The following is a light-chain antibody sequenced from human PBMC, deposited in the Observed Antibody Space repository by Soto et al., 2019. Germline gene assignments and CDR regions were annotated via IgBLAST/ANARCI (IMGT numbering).Light chain of an antibody. CDR2: GAS. CDR3: QQRCNWPPVT. V-gene: IGKV3D-20*02. Sequence: EIVLTQSPGTLSLSPGERATLSCRASQSVSNNYLAWYQQKPGQAPRLLIYGASNRATGIPDRFSGSGSGTDFTLTISRLEPEDFAVYYCQQRCNWPPVTFGGGTKVDIK. CDR1: QSVSNNY. J-gene: IGKJ4*01.